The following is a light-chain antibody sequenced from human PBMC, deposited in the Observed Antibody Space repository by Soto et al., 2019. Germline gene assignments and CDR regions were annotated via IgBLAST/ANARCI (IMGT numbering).Light chain of an antibody. CDR2: GNS. J-gene: IGLJ2*01. CDR1: SSNLGAGYD. Sequence: QSVLTQPPSVSGAPGQRVTLSCTGSSSNLGAGYDVHWYQHLPGRAPKLLIYGNSNRPSGVPDRFSGSKSGTSASLAITGLQAEDEADYYCQSFDNSLSGSWIFSGGTKLTVL. CDR3: QSFDNSLSGSWI. V-gene: IGLV1-40*01.